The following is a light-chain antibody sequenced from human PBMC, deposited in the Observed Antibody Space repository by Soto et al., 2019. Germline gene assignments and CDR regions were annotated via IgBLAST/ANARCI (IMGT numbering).Light chain of an antibody. CDR3: SSYTSSSPPFR. J-gene: IGLJ1*01. CDR2: AVS. CDR1: SSDVGGYNY. Sequence: QSALTQPASVSGSPGQSITISCTGTSSDVGGYNYVSWYRQHPGKAPKLIIYAVSNRPSGVSVRFSGSKSGNTASLTISGLQAEDEADYYCSSYTSSSPPFRFGTGTKVTVL. V-gene: IGLV2-14*01.